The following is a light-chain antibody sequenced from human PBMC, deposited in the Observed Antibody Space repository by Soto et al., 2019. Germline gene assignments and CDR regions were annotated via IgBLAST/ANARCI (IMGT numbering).Light chain of an antibody. CDR1: QSVSSN. V-gene: IGKV3D-15*01. CDR2: GAS. CDR3: QQYNNWPPWT. J-gene: IGKJ1*01. Sequence: EIVMTQSPATLSVSPGERATLSCRASQSVSSNLAWYQQKPGQAPRLLIYGASTRATGIPASVSGSGSGTEFTLTISSLQSEEIALYYCQQYNNWPPWTFGQATKVEIK.